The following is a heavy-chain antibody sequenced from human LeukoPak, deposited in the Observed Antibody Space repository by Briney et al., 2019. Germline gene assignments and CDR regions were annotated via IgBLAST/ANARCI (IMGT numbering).Heavy chain of an antibody. D-gene: IGHD2-21*02. CDR3: ARSLDCGDCYHTPDF. CDR2: MNPYTGNT. CDR1: GYTFTNYV. V-gene: IGHV1-8*01. J-gene: IGHJ4*02. Sequence: GASVKVSCKASGYTFTNYVINWVRQAPGQRPEGMGWMNPYTGNTGYPPKLQGRVTMIRDTSINAAYMELTRLTSEDAAVYYCARSLDCGDCYHTPDFWGQGTLITVSS.